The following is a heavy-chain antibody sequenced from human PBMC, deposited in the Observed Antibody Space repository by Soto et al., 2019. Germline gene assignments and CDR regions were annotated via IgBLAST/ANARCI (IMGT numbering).Heavy chain of an antibody. D-gene: IGHD5-18*01. J-gene: IGHJ6*02. V-gene: IGHV1-69*13. CDR3: ASRPEGPALIQLGGWLGSMDG. CDR2: IIPIFGTA. Sequence: SVKVSCKASGGTFSSYAISWVRQAPGQGLEWMGGIIPIFGTANYAQKFQGRVTITADESTSTAYMELSSLRSEDTAVYYCASRPEGPALIQLGGWLGSMDGWGQGTTVPVS. CDR1: GGTFSSYA.